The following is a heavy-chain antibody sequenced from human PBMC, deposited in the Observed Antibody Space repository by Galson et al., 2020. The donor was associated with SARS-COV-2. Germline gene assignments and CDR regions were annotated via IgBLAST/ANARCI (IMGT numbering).Heavy chain of an antibody. J-gene: IGHJ3*02. CDR1: GGSIGQSNYF. D-gene: IGHD3-10*01. CDR3: ARNGNHYGSHRGAFDI. Sequence: SETLSLTCTVSGGSIGQSNYFWAWIRQAPGQGLEYIASIYYSGETFHNQSLKSRVTISVETSKNQFSLMLSSVTAADTAVYYCARNGNHYGSHRGAFDIWGQGTTVTVSS. CDR2: IYYSGET. V-gene: IGHV4-39*07.